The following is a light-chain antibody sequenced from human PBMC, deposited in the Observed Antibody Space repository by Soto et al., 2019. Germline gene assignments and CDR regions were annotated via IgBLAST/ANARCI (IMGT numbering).Light chain of an antibody. J-gene: IGLJ3*02. CDR2: EVN. V-gene: IGLV2-14*03. CDR3: SSFTRSSTGL. CDR1: SSDVGGYNY. Sequence: QSVLTQPASVSGSPGQSITISCTGTSSDVGGYNYVSWYQQHPGKAPKLMIYEVNNRPSGTSYRFSGSKSGNTASLTISGLQAEDEADYYCSSFTRSSTGLFGGGTKLTVL.